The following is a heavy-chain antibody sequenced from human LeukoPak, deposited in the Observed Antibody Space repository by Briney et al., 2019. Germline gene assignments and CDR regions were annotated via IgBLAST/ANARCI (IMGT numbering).Heavy chain of an antibody. J-gene: IGHJ4*02. V-gene: IGHV3-23*01. CDR1: GFTFSSYA. D-gene: IGHD5-24*01. CDR2: ISGSGGST. CDR3: AKDPRVGSRVATPCH. Sequence: PGGSLRLSCAASGFTFSSYAMSWVCQAPGKGLERVSAISGSGGSTYYADSVKGRFTISRENSKSTLFLQMNSLRAEDTAVYYCAKDPRVGSRVATPCHWGQGTLVTVSS.